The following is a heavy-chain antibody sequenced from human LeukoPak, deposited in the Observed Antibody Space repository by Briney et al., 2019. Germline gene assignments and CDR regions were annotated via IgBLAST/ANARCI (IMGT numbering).Heavy chain of an antibody. CDR1: GYRFTGYY. V-gene: IGHV1-2*02. CDR3: ASRGINPYYFDY. CDR2: INPNSGGT. Sequence: ASVKVSCKASGYRFTGYYMHRVRQAPGQRLEWMGWINPNSGGTNYPHKFQGRVTMTRDTAISTAYMELSRLRSDDTAVYYCASRGINPYYFDYWGQRTLVTVSS. J-gene: IGHJ4*02. D-gene: IGHD1-20*01.